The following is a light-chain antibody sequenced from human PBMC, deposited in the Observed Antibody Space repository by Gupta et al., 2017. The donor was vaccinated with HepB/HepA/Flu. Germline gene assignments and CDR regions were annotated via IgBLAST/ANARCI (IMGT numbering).Light chain of an antibody. V-gene: IGLV3-21*02. Sequence: SYVLTQTPSVSVAPGQTALITCEGDNIGMKSVHWYQQKPGQAPVLVFYDDYDRPSGIPERLSGSHTGSAATLTINRVEAGDEADYYCQVWDSDSDNVVFGGGTKLTVL. CDR2: DDY. J-gene: IGLJ3*02. CDR3: QVWDSDSDNVV. CDR1: NIGMKS.